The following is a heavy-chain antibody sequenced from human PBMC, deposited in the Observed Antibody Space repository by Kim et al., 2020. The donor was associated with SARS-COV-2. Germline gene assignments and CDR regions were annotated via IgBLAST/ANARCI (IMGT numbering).Heavy chain of an antibody. CDR1: GGSISSSSYY. CDR2: IYYSGST. J-gene: IGHJ4*02. V-gene: IGHV4-39*01. Sequence: SETLSLTCTVSGGSISSSSYYWGWIRQPPGKGLEWIGSIYYSGSTYYNPSLKSRVTISVDTSKNQFSLKLSSVTAADTAVYYCASSPRPHYYIVVVPAAMFDYWGQGTLVTVSS. D-gene: IGHD2-2*01. CDR3: ASSPRPHYYIVVVPAAMFDY.